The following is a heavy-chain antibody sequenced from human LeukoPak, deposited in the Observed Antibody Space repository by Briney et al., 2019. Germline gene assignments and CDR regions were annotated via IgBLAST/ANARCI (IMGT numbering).Heavy chain of an antibody. CDR3: ARETVGNWFDP. V-gene: IGHV4-59*12. D-gene: IGHD4-23*01. J-gene: IGHJ5*02. CDR1: GGSISSYY. CDR2: IYHSGST. Sequence: RPSETLSLTCTVSGGSISSYYWSWIRQPPGKGLEWIGYIYHSGSTYYNPSLKSRVTISVDRSKNQFSLKLSSVTAADTAVYYCARETVGNWFDPWGQGTLVTVSS.